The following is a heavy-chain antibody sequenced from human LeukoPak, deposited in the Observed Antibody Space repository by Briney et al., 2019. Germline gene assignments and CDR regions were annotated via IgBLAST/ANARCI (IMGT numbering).Heavy chain of an antibody. Sequence: ASVKVSCKASGGTFSSYAISWVRQAPGQGLEWMGRIIPIFGTANYAQKFQGRVTITTDESTSTAYMELSSLRSEDTAVYYCARGSRSSSSSKLFDYWGQGTLVTVSS. J-gene: IGHJ4*02. CDR1: GGTFSSYA. CDR2: IIPIFGTA. D-gene: IGHD6-6*01. CDR3: ARGSRSSSSSKLFDY. V-gene: IGHV1-69*05.